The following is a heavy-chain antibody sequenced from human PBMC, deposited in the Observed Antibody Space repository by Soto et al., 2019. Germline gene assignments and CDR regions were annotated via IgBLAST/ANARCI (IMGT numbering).Heavy chain of an antibody. Sequence: ASVKVSCKASGYTFTSYYMHWVRQAPGQGLEWMGIINPSGGSASYAQKFQGRVTMTRDTSTSTVYMELSSLRSEDTAVYYCARDFGYGSGSYYQFYYYYYMDVWGKGTTVTVSS. CDR3: ARDFGYGSGSYYQFYYYYYMDV. D-gene: IGHD3-10*01. V-gene: IGHV1-46*03. CDR2: INPSGGSA. J-gene: IGHJ6*03. CDR1: GYTFTSYY.